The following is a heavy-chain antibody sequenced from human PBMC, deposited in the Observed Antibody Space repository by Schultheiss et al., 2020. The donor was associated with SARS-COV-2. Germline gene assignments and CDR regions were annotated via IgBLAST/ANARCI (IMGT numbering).Heavy chain of an antibody. J-gene: IGHJ5*02. CDR1: GFAFSSYA. Sequence: GGSLRLSCAASGFAFSSYALHWVRRAPGKGLEWVSSISSSSSYIYYADSVKGRFTISRDNAKNSLYLQMNSLRAEDTAVYYCAREASGSYPPLNWFDPWGQGTLVTVSS. CDR3: AREASGSYPPLNWFDP. CDR2: ISSSSSYI. V-gene: IGHV3-21*01. D-gene: IGHD1-26*01.